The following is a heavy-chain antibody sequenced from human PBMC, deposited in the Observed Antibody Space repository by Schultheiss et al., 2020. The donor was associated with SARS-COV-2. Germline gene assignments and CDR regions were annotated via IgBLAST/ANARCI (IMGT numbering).Heavy chain of an antibody. CDR1: GLTFSTFE. J-gene: IGHJ4*02. Sequence: GESLKISCAASGLTFSTFEMNWVRQAPGKGLEWVAYISSGGTSTYYSDSVRGRFTISRDNAKSSLYLQMNSLRAEDTAVYYCAKEERKGFSSRWYAEDYWGQGTLVTVSS. D-gene: IGHD6-13*01. CDR3: AKEERKGFSSRWYAEDY. CDR2: ISSGGTST. V-gene: IGHV3-48*03.